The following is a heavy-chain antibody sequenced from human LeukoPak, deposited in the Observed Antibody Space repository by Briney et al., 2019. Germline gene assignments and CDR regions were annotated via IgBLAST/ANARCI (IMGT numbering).Heavy chain of an antibody. CDR2: IRSEANSYAT. Sequence: PGGSLRLSCAASGFTFSGSAMHWVRQASGTGLEWVGRIRSEANSYATAYAASVKGRFTISRDDSKNTAYLQMNSRKTEDTAVYYCTTSDPGSMKGEWSQSITMVRGVPEGPDYWGQGTLVTVSS. D-gene: IGHD3-10*01. J-gene: IGHJ4*02. CDR3: TTSDPGSMKGEWSQSITMVRGVPEGPDY. CDR1: GFTFSGSA. V-gene: IGHV3-73*01.